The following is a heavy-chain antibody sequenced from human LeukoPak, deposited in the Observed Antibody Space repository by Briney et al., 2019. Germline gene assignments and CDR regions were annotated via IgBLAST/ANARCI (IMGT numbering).Heavy chain of an antibody. CDR2: INPSGGST. CDR1: GYNFISYY. D-gene: IGHD2-8*01. CDR3: AREDVVLVDAVRYYYYGMDV. J-gene: IGHJ6*02. V-gene: IGHV1-46*01. Sequence: ASLKVSCKASGYNFISYYMHWVRQAPGQGLEWMGVINPSGGSTSYAQKFQDRVTMTRDTSTSTVYMELSSLKSEDTAVYYCAREDVVLVDAVRYYYYGMDVWGQGTTVTVSS.